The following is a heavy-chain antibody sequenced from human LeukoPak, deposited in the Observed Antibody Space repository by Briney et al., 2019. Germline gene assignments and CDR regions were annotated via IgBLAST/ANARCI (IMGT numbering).Heavy chain of an antibody. CDR2: IIPIFNTS. Sequence: GASVKVSCKASGGTFSSYAINWVRQAPGQGLEWMGRIIPIFNTSNYAQKFQGRVTITTDESTSTAYLELSSLRSEDTAVYYCARVGCSSTSCYTNWFDPWGQGTLVTVSS. J-gene: IGHJ5*02. D-gene: IGHD2-2*02. CDR3: ARVGCSSTSCYTNWFDP. V-gene: IGHV1-69*05. CDR1: GGTFSSYA.